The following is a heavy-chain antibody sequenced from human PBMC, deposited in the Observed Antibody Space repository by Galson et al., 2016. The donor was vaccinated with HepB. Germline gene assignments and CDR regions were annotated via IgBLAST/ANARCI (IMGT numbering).Heavy chain of an antibody. CDR1: GDSVSGNTAT. D-gene: IGHD3-10*01. V-gene: IGHV6-1*01. J-gene: IGHJ6*02. CDR2: TAYRSQWLY. CDR3: ARTYYGTYGMDV. Sequence: CAISGDSVSGNTATWNWIRQSPSRGLEWLGRTAYRSQWLYVYAPSLKGRITIKPDTSTNQFSLHLTSVTPEDTAIYYCARTYYGTYGMDVWGQGTTVIVSS.